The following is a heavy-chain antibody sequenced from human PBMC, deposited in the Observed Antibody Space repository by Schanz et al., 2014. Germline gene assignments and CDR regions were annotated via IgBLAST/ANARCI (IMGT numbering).Heavy chain of an antibody. CDR3: SKDKQGSRSDDS. J-gene: IGHJ5*01. CDR1: GLLFSYYY. CDR2: ISYDGNTK. D-gene: IGHD2-15*01. Sequence: VQLVESGGGLVRPGGSLRLSCAASGLLFSYYYMSGVRQAPGKGLEWVALISYDGNTKYYADSVKGRFIVSRDNSKNTLYLEMNRLRVDDTAVYYCSKDKQGSRSDDSWGQGTLVTVSS. V-gene: IGHV3-30-3*01.